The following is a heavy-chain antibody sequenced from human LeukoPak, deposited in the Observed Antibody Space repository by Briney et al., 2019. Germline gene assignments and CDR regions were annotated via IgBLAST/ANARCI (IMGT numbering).Heavy chain of an antibody. D-gene: IGHD2-8*02. CDR3: ARDGEGVLGFDY. Sequence: PGGSLRLSCAASGFTFSRYGIHWVRQAPGKGLEWVAAISHDGSNKYYADSVKGRFTISRDNSKKTLYLQMNSLRAEDTAVYYCARDGEGVLGFDYWGQGTLVTVSS. J-gene: IGHJ4*02. CDR2: ISHDGSNK. CDR1: GFTFSRYG. V-gene: IGHV3-30-3*01.